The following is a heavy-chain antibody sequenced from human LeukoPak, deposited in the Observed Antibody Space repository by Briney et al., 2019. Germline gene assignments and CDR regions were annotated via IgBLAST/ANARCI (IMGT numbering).Heavy chain of an antibody. CDR3: ARAYRLTSPRGFDP. Sequence: SETLSLTCTVSGGLISGYYWNWIRQSPGKGLEWIGYIFYTGDTDYNPSLRSRVTMSVDRSNNRFSLQLASVTTADSAFYYCARAYRLTSPRGFDPWGPGILVTVSS. CDR2: IFYTGDT. V-gene: IGHV4-59*01. CDR1: GGLISGYY. J-gene: IGHJ5*02. D-gene: IGHD3-16*02.